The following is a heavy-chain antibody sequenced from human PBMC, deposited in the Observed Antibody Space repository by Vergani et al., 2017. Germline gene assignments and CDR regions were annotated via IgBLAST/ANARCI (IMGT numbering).Heavy chain of an antibody. CDR1: GFTFSSYA. D-gene: IGHD1-26*01. CDR3: AKEGWELLRAFDI. J-gene: IGHJ3*02. V-gene: IGHV3-23*01. CDR2: ISGSGGST. Sequence: EVQLLESGGGLVQPGGSLRLSCAASGFTFSSYAMSWVRQAPGKGLEWVSAISGSGGSTYYADSVKGRFTITRDNSKNTLYLQMNSLGAEDMAVYYCAKEGWELLRAFDIWGQGTMVTVSS.